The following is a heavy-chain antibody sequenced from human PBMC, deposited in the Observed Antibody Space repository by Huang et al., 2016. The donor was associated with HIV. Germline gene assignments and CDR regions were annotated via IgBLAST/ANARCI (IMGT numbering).Heavy chain of an antibody. J-gene: IGHJ4*02. CDR3: ARGQLGSYGDYDVLY. D-gene: IGHD4-17*01. CDR2: IIPMFGTP. V-gene: IGHV1-69*13. Sequence: QVQLVQSGAEVKTPGSSVKVSCKASGGTFSKFAISWVRQAPGHGLEWMGGIIPMFGTPNDARKFQGRVTITADDSTSTTYVEVSSLRSEDTALYYCARGQLGSYGDYDVLYWGQGTLVTVSS. CDR1: GGTFSKFA.